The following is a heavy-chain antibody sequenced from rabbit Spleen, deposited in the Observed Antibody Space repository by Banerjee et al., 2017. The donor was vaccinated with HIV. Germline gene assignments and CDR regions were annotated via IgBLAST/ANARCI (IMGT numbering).Heavy chain of an antibody. CDR2: IFSGSSGST. J-gene: IGHJ4*01. Sequence: QSLEESGGDLVKPGASLTLTCKASGIDFSSWYFMCWVRQAPGKGLEWIACIFSGSSGSTWYASWAKGRFTISRTSSTTVTLQMTSLTAADTATYFCAREPYTTDGAGHHSASGFDLWGPGTLVTVS. CDR3: AREPYTTDGAGHHSASGFDL. D-gene: IGHD7-1*01. V-gene: IGHV1S40*01. CDR1: GIDFSSWYF.